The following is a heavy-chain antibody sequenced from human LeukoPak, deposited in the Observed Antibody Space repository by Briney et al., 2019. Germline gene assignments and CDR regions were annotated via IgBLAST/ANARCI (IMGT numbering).Heavy chain of an antibody. Sequence: SETLSLTCTVSGGSISSYYWSWLRQPPGKGLEWIGYIYYSGSTNYNPSLKSRVTISVDTSKNQFSLKLSSVTAADTAVYYCARVLWFGGPSEDDYWGQGTLVTVSS. D-gene: IGHD3-10*01. V-gene: IGHV4-59*01. CDR1: GGSISSYY. J-gene: IGHJ4*02. CDR2: IYYSGST. CDR3: ARVLWFGGPSEDDY.